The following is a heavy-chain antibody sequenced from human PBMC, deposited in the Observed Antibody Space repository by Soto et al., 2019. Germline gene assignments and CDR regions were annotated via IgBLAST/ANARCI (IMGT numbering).Heavy chain of an antibody. D-gene: IGHD2-2*01. CDR2: MHTSGNT. CDR3: VRASMPKAHFDS. CDR1: GGSIRGYY. Sequence: PSETLSVTCTVSGGSIRGYYWSWIRQSAGMGLEWIGRMHTSGNTNYNPSLKSRVTFSVDMSKNQISLKLTSVTAADTALYYCVRASMPKAHFDSWGRGTLVTVS. J-gene: IGHJ4*02. V-gene: IGHV4-4*07.